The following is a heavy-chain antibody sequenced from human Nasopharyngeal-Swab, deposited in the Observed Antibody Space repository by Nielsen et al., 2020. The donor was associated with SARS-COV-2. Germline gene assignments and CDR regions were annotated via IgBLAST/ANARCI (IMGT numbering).Heavy chain of an antibody. D-gene: IGHD6-13*01. J-gene: IGHJ4*02. CDR1: GFNFSSYG. V-gene: IGHV3-23*01. CDR2: ISGSGDNT. Sequence: GGSLRLSCAASGFNFSSYGMSWVRQAPGKGLEWVSAISGSGDNTYYADSVKGRFTISRDNSKNTLYLQMNSLRVEDTAVYYCATNSSSWGGFDYWGQGTLVTVSS. CDR3: ATNSSSWGGFDY.